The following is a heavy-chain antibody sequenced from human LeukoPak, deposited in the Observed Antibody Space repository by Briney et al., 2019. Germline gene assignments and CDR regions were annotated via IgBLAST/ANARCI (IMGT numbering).Heavy chain of an antibody. J-gene: IGHJ3*02. V-gene: IGHV3-7*01. CDR2: IKQDGSEK. D-gene: IGHD3-3*01. Sequence: GGSLRLSCAASGFTFSSYWMSWVRQAPGKGLEWVANIKQDGSEKYYVDSVKGRFTISRDNAKNSLYLQMNSLRAEDTAVYYCARGRRATIFGVVSSAFDIWGQGTMVTVSS. CDR3: ARGRRATIFGVVSSAFDI. CDR1: GFTFSSYW.